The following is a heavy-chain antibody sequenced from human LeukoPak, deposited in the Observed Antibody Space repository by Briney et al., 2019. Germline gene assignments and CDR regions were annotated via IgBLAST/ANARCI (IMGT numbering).Heavy chain of an antibody. D-gene: IGHD2-21*01. CDR1: GFTLSSYS. V-gene: IGHV3-48*01. CDR3: ARAGHADSFDY. CDR2: ISTTSRTI. Sequence: GGSLRLSCAASGFTLSSYSMDWVRQAPGKGLEWVSYISTTSRTIHYADSVKGRFTISRDNAKNSLYLQMSSLRAEDTAVYYCARAGHADSFDYWGQGALVTVSS. J-gene: IGHJ4*02.